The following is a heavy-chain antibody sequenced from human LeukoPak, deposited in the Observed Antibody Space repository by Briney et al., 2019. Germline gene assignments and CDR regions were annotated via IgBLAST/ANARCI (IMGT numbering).Heavy chain of an antibody. CDR1: GFTFSDSY. Sequence: GGSLRLSCAASGFTFSDSYMSWIRQAPGKGLEWVSYISTSSTTIHYADSVKGRFTISRDNSKNTLYLQMNSLRAEDTAVYYCAKDYCGGDCYIYYYYMDVWGKGTTVTISS. CDR3: AKDYCGGDCYIYYYYMDV. D-gene: IGHD2-21*02. CDR2: ISTSSTTI. J-gene: IGHJ6*03. V-gene: IGHV3-11*04.